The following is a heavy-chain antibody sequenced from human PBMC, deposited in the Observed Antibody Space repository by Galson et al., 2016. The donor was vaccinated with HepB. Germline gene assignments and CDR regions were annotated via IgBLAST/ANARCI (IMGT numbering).Heavy chain of an antibody. CDR3: ARVLDYNSVWGSFDY. D-gene: IGHD3-16*01. Sequence: PALVKPTQTLTLSCTFSGFSLNSSGLGVGWIRQPPGKALEWLALIYWDDGKRYSPSLKRRLSITKDTSKNLVVLTMTDMDPVDTATYYCARVLDYNSVWGSFDYWGQGTQVTVSS. CDR2: IYWDDGK. CDR1: GFSLNSSGLG. J-gene: IGHJ4*02. V-gene: IGHV2-5*02.